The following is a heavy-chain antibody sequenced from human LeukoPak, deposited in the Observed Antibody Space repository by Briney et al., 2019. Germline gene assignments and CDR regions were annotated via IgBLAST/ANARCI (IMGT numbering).Heavy chain of an antibody. Sequence: SETLSLTCAVYGGSFSGYYLSWIRQPPGKGLEWIGEINHSGSTNYNPSLKSRVTMSVDTSKNQFSLKLSSVTAADTAVYYCARGEYDSSGYYSLYWGQGTLVTVSS. CDR3: ARGEYDSSGYYSLY. V-gene: IGHV4-34*01. CDR1: GGSFSGYY. D-gene: IGHD3-22*01. J-gene: IGHJ4*02. CDR2: INHSGST.